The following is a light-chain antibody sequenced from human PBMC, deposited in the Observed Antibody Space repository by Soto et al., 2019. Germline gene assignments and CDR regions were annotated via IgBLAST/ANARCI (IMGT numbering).Light chain of an antibody. Sequence: EIVLTQSPGTLSLSPGERATLSCRASQSVSSSYLAWYQQKPGQAPRLLIYGASNRATGIPARFSGSGSGTDFTLTISSLEPEDFAVYYCQQRSNWLTFGGGTKV. CDR2: GAS. V-gene: IGKV3D-20*02. CDR3: QQRSNWLT. J-gene: IGKJ4*01. CDR1: QSVSSSY.